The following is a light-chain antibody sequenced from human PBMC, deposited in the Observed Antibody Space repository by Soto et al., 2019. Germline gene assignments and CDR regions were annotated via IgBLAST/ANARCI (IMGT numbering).Light chain of an antibody. V-gene: IGLV2-14*01. J-gene: IGLJ1*01. CDR3: SSYTSSSTL. Sequence: QSVLTQPASVSGSPGQSTTISCTGTSSDVGSYNYVSWYQQHPGKAPKLMIYEVSDRPSGISSRFSGSKSGNTASLTISGLQTEDEADYYCSSYTSSSTLFGTGTKATV. CDR1: SSDVGSYNY. CDR2: EVS.